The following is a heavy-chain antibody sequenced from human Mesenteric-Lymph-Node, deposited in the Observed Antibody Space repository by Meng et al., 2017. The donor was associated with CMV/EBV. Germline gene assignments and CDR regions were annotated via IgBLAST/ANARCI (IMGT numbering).Heavy chain of an antibody. CDR3: ARSGYTYATYYFDY. D-gene: IGHD5-18*01. V-gene: IGHV1-18*01. J-gene: IGHJ4*02. Sequence: ASVKVSCKASGYTFTTSAISWVRQAPGQGLEWVGWISTYTGNTNYAQKLQDRVTMTTDTSTTTAYMELRSLRSEDTAVYYCARSGYTYATYYFDYWGQGTLVTVSS. CDR1: GYTFTTSA. CDR2: ISTYTGNT.